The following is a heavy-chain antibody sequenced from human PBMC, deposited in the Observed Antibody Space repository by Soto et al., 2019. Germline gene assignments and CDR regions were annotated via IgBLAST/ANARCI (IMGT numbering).Heavy chain of an antibody. CDR1: GGSSSGYY. Sequence: PSETLSLTCAVYGGSSSGYYWSWIRQPPGKGLEWIGEINHSGSTNYNPSLKSRVTISVDTSKNQSSLKLSSVTAADTAVYYCASLTAMNRYYYYGMDVWGQGTTVTVSS. CDR3: ASLTAMNRYYYYGMDV. CDR2: INHSGST. D-gene: IGHD5-18*01. J-gene: IGHJ6*02. V-gene: IGHV4-34*01.